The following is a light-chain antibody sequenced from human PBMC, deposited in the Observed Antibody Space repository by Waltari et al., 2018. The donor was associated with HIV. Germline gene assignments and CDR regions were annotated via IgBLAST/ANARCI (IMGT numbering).Light chain of an antibody. CDR3: CSYAGSSTYVV. J-gene: IGLJ2*01. CDR2: EGV. V-gene: IGLV2-23*01. CDR1: SSDVGSYNF. Sequence: QSALTQPASVSGSPGQSITISCTGTSSDVGSYNFVSWYQQHPGNAPKLIIYEGVKRPSGVSYRFSGSKSGSTASLTISGLQAEDEADYYCCSYAGSSTYVVFGGGTQLTVL.